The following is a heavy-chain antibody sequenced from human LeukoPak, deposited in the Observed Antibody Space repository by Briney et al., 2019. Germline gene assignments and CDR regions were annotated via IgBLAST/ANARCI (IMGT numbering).Heavy chain of an antibody. J-gene: IGHJ6*03. Sequence: GGSLRLSCAASGFASGFTFSDYAVSWVRQAPGKGPERVASVNGRGATTYYADSVRGRFTISRDNSKNTVYLQMISLGADDTAVYFCAKAPATGEGYYFYYMDVWGKGTTVTVSS. CDR3: AKAPATGEGYYFYYMDV. V-gene: IGHV3-23*01. CDR2: VNGRGATT. D-gene: IGHD7-27*01. CDR1: GFTFSDYA.